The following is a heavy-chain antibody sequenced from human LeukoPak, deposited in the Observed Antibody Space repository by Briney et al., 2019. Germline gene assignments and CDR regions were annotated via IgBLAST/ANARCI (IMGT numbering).Heavy chain of an antibody. CDR3: ARVDYSSSDY. Sequence: GALRLSCVASGFTFSSSWMSWVRQGPGKGLEWVASINQDEIHYVDAVRGRFTISRNNAKNSLYLQMNSLKAEDTAVYYCARVDYSSSDYWGQGTLVTVSS. J-gene: IGHJ4*02. V-gene: IGHV3-7*01. D-gene: IGHD6-6*01. CDR1: GFTFSSSW. CDR2: INQDEI.